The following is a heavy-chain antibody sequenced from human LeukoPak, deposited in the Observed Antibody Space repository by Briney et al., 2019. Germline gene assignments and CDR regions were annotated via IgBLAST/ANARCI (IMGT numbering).Heavy chain of an antibody. Sequence: PGGSLRLSCAASGFTFSDYYMSWIRQAPGKGLEWVSYISSSGSTIYYADSVKGRFTISRDNAKNSLYLQMNSLRAEDTAVYYCAREMVTIPARAFDFWGQGTMVTVSS. D-gene: IGHD5-24*01. CDR1: GFTFSDYY. J-gene: IGHJ3*01. CDR3: AREMVTIPARAFDF. CDR2: ISSSGSTI. V-gene: IGHV3-11*01.